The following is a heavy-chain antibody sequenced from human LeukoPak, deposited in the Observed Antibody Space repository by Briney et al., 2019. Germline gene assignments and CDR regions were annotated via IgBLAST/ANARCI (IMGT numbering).Heavy chain of an antibody. CDR2: ISSSSSYI. CDR1: GFTFSSYS. Sequence: PGGSLRLSCAASGFTFSSYSMNWVRQAPGKGLEWDSSISSSSSYIYYADSVKGRFTISRDNAKNSLYLQMNSLRAEDTAVYYCARVGSLYGMDVWGQGTTVTVSS. CDR3: ARVGSLYGMDV. D-gene: IGHD2-15*01. V-gene: IGHV3-21*01. J-gene: IGHJ6*02.